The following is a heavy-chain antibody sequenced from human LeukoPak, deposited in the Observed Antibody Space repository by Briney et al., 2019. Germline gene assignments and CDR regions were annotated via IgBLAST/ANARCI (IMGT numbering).Heavy chain of an antibody. CDR1: GFTFSSYA. CDR3: AKTRPLYSSSWYYFDY. Sequence: PGRSLRLSCAASGFTFSSYAMHWVRQAPGKGLEWVAVISYDGSNKYYADSVKGRFTISRDNSKNTLYLQMNSLRAEDTAVYYCAKTRPLYSSSWYYFDYWGQGTLVTVSS. D-gene: IGHD6-13*01. V-gene: IGHV3-30*14. CDR2: ISYDGSNK. J-gene: IGHJ4*02.